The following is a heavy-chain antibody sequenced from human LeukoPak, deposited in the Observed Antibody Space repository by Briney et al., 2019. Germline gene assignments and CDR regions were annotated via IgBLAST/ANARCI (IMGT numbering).Heavy chain of an antibody. Sequence: SSETLSLTCTVSGGSISSYYWSWIRQPPGKGLEWIGYIYYSGSTNYNPSLKSRVTISVDTSKNHLSLKVNSVTAADTAVYYCARGASGTLYDAFDIWGQGTMVTVSS. V-gene: IGHV4-59*01. CDR1: GGSISSYY. CDR2: IYYSGST. CDR3: ARGASGTLYDAFDI. J-gene: IGHJ3*02. D-gene: IGHD1-26*01.